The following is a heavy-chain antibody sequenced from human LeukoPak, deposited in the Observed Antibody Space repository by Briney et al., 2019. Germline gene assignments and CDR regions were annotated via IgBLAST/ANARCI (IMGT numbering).Heavy chain of an antibody. Sequence: SKTLSRTCTVSAGSISGGGYDRSWIRKHPGKCQEWIGYIYYSGSTYYNPSLKSRVTISVDTSKNQFSLKLSSVTAADIFFFKQKTAYEMATRIDYWGQGTLVTVSS. J-gene: IGHJ4*02. CDR3: KTAYEMATRIDY. CDR2: IYYSGST. D-gene: IGHD5-24*01. CDR1: AGSISGGGYD. V-gene: IGHV4-31*03.